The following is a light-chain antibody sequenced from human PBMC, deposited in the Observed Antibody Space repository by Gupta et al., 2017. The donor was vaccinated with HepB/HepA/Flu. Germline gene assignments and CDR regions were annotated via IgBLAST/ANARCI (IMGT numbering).Light chain of an antibody. J-gene: IGKJ5*01. CDR1: QSVSLS. CDR3: QQRSNWPLVT. Sequence: DIVLPQFPATLSLSPGERVTLSCRASQSVSLSLAWYQQKPGQAPRLLVYDAFTRAAGVPARFSGSGSGTDFTLTISRLEPEDFAVYYCQQRSNWPLVTFGQGTRLDI. CDR2: DAF. V-gene: IGKV3-11*01.